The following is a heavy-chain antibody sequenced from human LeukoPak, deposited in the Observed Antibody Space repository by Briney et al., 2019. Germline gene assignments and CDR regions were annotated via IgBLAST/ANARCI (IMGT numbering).Heavy chain of an antibody. D-gene: IGHD3-22*01. J-gene: IGHJ4*02. Sequence: GGSLRLSCAASGFTFSSYAMSWVREAPGKGLEWGSGISGSGGGTYYADSVKGRFTISRDNSKNTLYLQINSLRAEDTAVYYCAKDKFTYYYDSSGTPTFDYWGQGTLVTVSS. CDR2: ISGSGGGT. CDR3: AKDKFTYYYDSSGTPTFDY. V-gene: IGHV3-23*01. CDR1: GFTFSSYA.